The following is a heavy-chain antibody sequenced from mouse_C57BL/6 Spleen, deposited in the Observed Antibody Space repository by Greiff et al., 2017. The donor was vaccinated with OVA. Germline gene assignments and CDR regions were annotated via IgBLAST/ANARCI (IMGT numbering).Heavy chain of an antibody. D-gene: IGHD3-2*02. CDR3: ARREDSSGYRFAY. Sequence: QVQLQQPGAELVRPGTSVKLSCKASGYTFTSYWMHWVKQRPGQGLEWIGVIDPSDSYTNYNQKFKGKATLTVDTSSSTAYMQLSSLTSEDSAVYYCARREDSSGYRFAYWGQGTLVTVSA. J-gene: IGHJ3*01. CDR1: GYTFTSYW. CDR2: IDPSDSYT. V-gene: IGHV1-59*01.